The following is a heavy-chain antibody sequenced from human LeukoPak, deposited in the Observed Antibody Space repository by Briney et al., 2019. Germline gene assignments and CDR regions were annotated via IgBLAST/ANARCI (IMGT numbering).Heavy chain of an antibody. J-gene: IGHJ4*02. CDR1: GFTFSSYS. CDR2: ISSSSSYI. CDR3: ARDPHDILTGYSDY. Sequence: GGSLRLSCAASGFTFSSYSMNWVRQAPGKGLEWVSSISSSSSYIYYADSVKGRFTISRGNAKNSLYLQMNSLRAEDTAVYYCARDPHDILTGYSDYWGQGTLVTVSS. D-gene: IGHD3-9*01. V-gene: IGHV3-21*01.